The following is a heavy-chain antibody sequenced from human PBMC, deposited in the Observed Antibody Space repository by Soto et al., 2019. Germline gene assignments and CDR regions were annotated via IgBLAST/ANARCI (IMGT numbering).Heavy chain of an antibody. CDR1: GYTFTRYY. D-gene: IGHD4-17*01. CDR3: ARREGDYGDPRYVS. V-gene: IGHV1-46*03. CDR2: INPSGGST. J-gene: IGHJ5*02. Sequence: QVQLVQSGAEVKKPGASVKVSCKASGYTFTRYYMEWVRQAPGQGLEWMGTINPSGGSTRYAQKFQGRVTMNRDTCKSTVYMELSSLRSEDTGVYYCARREGDYGDPRYVSWGQGTPVTVSS.